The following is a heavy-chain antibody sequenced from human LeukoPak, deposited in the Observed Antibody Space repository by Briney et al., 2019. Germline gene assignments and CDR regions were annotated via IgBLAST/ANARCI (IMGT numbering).Heavy chain of an antibody. Sequence: GRSLRLSCGASGFTFNHYGMHWVRQAPGKGLEGVAVIWYDGSNTFYADSVKGRFTISRDNFNNTLYLQVNSLRAEDTAVYYCARDLYGGNSASWVDLWGQGTLVTVSS. V-gene: IGHV3-33*01. J-gene: IGHJ5*02. CDR2: IWYDGSNT. CDR1: GFTFNHYG. D-gene: IGHD4-23*01. CDR3: ARDLYGGNSASWVDL.